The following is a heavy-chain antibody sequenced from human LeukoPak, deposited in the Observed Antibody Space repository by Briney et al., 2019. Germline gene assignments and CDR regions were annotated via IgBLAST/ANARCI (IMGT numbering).Heavy chain of an antibody. Sequence: SETLSLTCTVSGGSISSYYWSWIRQPPGKGLEWIGYIHYSGSTNYNPSLKSRVTISVDTSKNQFSLKLSSVTAADTAVYYCASFGRGYSCVIPLWGQGTLVTVSS. V-gene: IGHV4-59*01. D-gene: IGHD5-18*01. J-gene: IGHJ4*02. CDR3: ASFGRGYSCVIPL. CDR2: IHYSGST. CDR1: GGSISSYY.